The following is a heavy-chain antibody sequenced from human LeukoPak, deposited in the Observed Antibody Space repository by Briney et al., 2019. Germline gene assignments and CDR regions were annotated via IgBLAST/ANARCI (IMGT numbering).Heavy chain of an antibody. V-gene: IGHV1-2*02. CDR3: ARDRAVAAAIPLYYYYYMDV. CDR1: GYTFTDYY. CDR2: INPNSGGT. J-gene: IGHJ6*03. Sequence: ASVKVSCKASGYTFTDYYMHWVRQAPGQGLEWMGWINPNSGGTNYAQKFQGRVTMTRDTSISTAYMELSRLRSDDTAVYYCARDRAVAAAIPLYYYYYMDVWGKGTTVTVSS. D-gene: IGHD2-2*02.